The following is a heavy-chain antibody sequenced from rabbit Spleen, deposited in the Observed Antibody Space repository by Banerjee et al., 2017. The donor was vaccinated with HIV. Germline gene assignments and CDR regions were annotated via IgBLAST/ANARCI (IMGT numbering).Heavy chain of an antibody. CDR1: GFSFSSNYY. J-gene: IGHJ3*01. CDR2: IYTSSGTT. D-gene: IGHD4-1*01. V-gene: IGHV1S40*01. CDR3: ARYLGSGWGIRLDL. Sequence: QSLEESGGDLVKPGASLTLTCTASGFSFSSNYYMCWVRQAPGKGLEWIACIYTSSGTTYYASWAKGRFTISKTSSTTVTLQMTSLTAADTATYFCARYLGSGWGIRLDLWGPGTLVTVS.